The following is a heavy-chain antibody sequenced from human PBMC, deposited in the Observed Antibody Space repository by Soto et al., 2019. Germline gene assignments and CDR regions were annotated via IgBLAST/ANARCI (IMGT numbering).Heavy chain of an antibody. Sequence: EGSLRLSCAASGFTFSSYAMSWVRQAPGKGLEWVSAISGSGGSTYYADSVKGRFTISRDNSKNTLYLQMNSLRAEDTAVYYCAKDIEYSSSSDAFDIWGQGTMVTVSS. CDR3: AKDIEYSSSSDAFDI. V-gene: IGHV3-23*01. D-gene: IGHD6-6*01. CDR2: ISGSGGST. CDR1: GFTFSSYA. J-gene: IGHJ3*02.